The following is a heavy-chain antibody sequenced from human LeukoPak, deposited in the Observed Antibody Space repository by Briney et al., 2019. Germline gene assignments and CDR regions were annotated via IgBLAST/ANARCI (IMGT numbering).Heavy chain of an antibody. D-gene: IGHD5-24*01. V-gene: IGHV3-23*03. CDR3: ARVKRDGYNPTWVDY. CDR2: IYSGGST. Sequence: PGGSLRLSCAASGFTFSSYAMSWVRQAPGKGLEWVSVIYSGGSTYYADSVKGRFTISRDNSKNTLYLQMNSLRVEDTAVYYCARVKRDGYNPTWVDYWGQGTLVTVSS. J-gene: IGHJ4*02. CDR1: GFTFSSYA.